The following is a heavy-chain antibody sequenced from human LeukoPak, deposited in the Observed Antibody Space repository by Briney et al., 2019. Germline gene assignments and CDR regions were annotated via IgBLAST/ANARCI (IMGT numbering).Heavy chain of an antibody. CDR1: GFTFSSYE. J-gene: IGHJ4*02. CDR3: AREARWLNFDY. V-gene: IGHV3-48*03. CDR2: ISSSGSTI. D-gene: IGHD4-17*01. Sequence: PGGSLRLSCAASGFTFSSYEMNWVRQAPGKGLEWVSYISSSGSTIYYADSVKGRFTISRDNAKNSLYLQMNSLRAEDTAVYYCAREARWLNFDYWGQGTLATVSS.